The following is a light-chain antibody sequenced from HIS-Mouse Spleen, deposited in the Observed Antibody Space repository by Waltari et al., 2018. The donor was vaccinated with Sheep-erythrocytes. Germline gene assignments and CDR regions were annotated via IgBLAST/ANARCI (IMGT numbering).Light chain of an antibody. J-gene: IGKJ1*01. Sequence: EIVMTQSPATLSVSTGERATLSCRASQRVSSNLAWYQQKPGQAPRLLIYGASTRATGIPARFSCSGSGTEFTVTISSMQSEDFAVYYCQQYNNWPPWTFGQGTKVEIK. CDR1: QRVSSN. V-gene: IGKV3-15*01. CDR3: QQYNNWPPWT. CDR2: GAS.